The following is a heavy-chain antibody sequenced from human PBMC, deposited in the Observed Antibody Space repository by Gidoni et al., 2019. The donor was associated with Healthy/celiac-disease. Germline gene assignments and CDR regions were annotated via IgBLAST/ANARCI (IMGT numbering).Heavy chain of an antibody. D-gene: IGHD3-22*01. V-gene: IGHV4-38-2*01. CDR2: IYHSGST. CDR3: ARTKVVAPQYDY. Sequence: QVQLQESGPGLVKPSETLSLTCAVSGYSISSGYYWGWIRQPPGKGLEWIGSIYHSGSTYYNPSLKSRVTISVDTSKNQFSLKLSSVTAADTAVYYCARTKVVAPQYDYWGQGTLVTVSS. J-gene: IGHJ4*02. CDR1: GYSISSGYY.